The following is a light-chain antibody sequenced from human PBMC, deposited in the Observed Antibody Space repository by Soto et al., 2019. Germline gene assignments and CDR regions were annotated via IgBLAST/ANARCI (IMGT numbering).Light chain of an antibody. V-gene: IGKV1-5*01. CDR2: DAS. CDR3: QQYNSHSMDT. J-gene: IGKJ2*01. Sequence: DIQMTQSPSTLSASVGDRVTITCRASQRISSWLAWYQQKPGKAPKLLIYDASTLESGVPSRFSGSGSGTEFTLTISSLQPDDFATYYCQQYNSHSMDTFGQGTKLDIK. CDR1: QRISSW.